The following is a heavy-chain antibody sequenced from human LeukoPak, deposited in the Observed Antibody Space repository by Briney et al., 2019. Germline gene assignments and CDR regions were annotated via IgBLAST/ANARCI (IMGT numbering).Heavy chain of an antibody. D-gene: IGHD3-3*01. CDR3: ARRTIYYDFWSGYYPNWFDP. J-gene: IGHJ5*02. V-gene: IGHV4-59*08. CDR2: IYYSGST. CDR1: GGSISSYY. Sequence: PSETLSLTCTVSGGSISSYYWSWIRQPPGKGLEWIGYIYYSGSTYYNPSLKSRVTISVDTSKNQFSLKLSSVTAADTAVYYCARRTIYYDFWSGYYPNWFDPWGQGTLVTVSS.